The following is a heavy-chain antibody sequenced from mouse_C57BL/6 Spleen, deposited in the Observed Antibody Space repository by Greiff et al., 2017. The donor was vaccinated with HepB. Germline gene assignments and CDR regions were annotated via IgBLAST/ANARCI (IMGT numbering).Heavy chain of an antibody. Sequence: QVQLQQPGAELVRPGSSVKLSCKASGYTFTSYWMHWVKQRPIQGLEWIGNIDPSDSETHYNQKFKDKATLTVDKSSSTAYMQLSSLTSEDSAVYYCAREEVDYGSRRGYFDYWGQGTTLTVSS. J-gene: IGHJ2*01. CDR2: IDPSDSET. CDR3: AREEVDYGSRRGYFDY. D-gene: IGHD1-1*01. V-gene: IGHV1-52*01. CDR1: GYTFTSYW.